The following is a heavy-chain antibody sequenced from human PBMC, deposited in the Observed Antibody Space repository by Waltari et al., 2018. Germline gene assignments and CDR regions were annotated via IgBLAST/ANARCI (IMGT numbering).Heavy chain of an antibody. CDR1: GGSISSSN. V-gene: IGHV3-23*01. Sequence: VQLQESGPGLVKPSGTLSLTCAVSGGSISSSNWWSWVRQPPGKGLEWVSVISGSGGSTYYADSVKGRFTISRDNSKNTLYLQMNSLRAEDTAVYYCAKLALNDYWGQGILVTVSS. CDR2: ISGSGGST. J-gene: IGHJ4*02. D-gene: IGHD2-15*01. CDR3: AKLALNDY.